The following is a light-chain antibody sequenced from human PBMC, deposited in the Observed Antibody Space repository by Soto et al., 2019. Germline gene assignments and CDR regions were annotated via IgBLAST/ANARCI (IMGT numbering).Light chain of an antibody. V-gene: IGKV3-20*01. J-gene: IGKJ1*01. Sequence: VLTLSPGTLSLSTRERVTLCCRVMQNLGTLYLAWFQQKSGQAPRLLIYSASRRATGIPDRFTGSGSGTDFTLTINRVEPEDFAVYFCQQYAGSPRTFGQGTKVDIK. CDR1: QNLGTLY. CDR2: SAS. CDR3: QQYAGSPRT.